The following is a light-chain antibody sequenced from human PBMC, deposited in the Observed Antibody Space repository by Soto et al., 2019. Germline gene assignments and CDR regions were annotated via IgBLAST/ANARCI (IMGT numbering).Light chain of an antibody. CDR3: QQYYSYPQIT. J-gene: IGKJ5*01. V-gene: IGKV1-8*01. Sequence: AIRMTKSPSSLSASTGDRVTITCRASQGISSYLAWYQQKPGKAPKLLIYAASTLQSGVPSRFSGSGSGTDFTLSLSYLQSEDFATYYCQQYYSYPQITFGQGTRLEIK. CDR1: QGISSY. CDR2: AAS.